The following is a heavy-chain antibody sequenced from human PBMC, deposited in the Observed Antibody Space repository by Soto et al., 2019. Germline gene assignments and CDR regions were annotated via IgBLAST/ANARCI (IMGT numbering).Heavy chain of an antibody. V-gene: IGHV1-69*18. J-gene: IGHJ4*02. CDR1: GDTFSGYP. Sequence: QVQLVQSGAELKKPGSSVKVSCKASGDTFSGYPINWVRQAPWESIEGMGRIIPVFGTTNDAQRFEGRVTFTTDESTNTAYMELRGLLSEDTAVYYCARDGGFGELKYWGPGTLVTVSS. CDR3: ARDGGFGELKY. CDR2: IIPVFGTT. D-gene: IGHD3-10*01.